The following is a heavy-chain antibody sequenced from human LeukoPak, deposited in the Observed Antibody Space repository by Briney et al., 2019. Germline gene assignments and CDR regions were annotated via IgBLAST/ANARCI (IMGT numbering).Heavy chain of an antibody. CDR1: GGSISSSSYY. J-gene: IGHJ4*02. CDR2: IYYSGSA. Sequence: SETLSLTCTVSGGSISSSSYYWGWIRQPPGKGLEWIGSIYYSGSAYYNPSLKSRVTISVDTSKNQFSLKLSSVTAADTAVYYCARRTDYYDSSGYYYNFDYWGQGTLVTVSS. D-gene: IGHD3-22*01. V-gene: IGHV4-39*01. CDR3: ARRTDYYDSSGYYYNFDY.